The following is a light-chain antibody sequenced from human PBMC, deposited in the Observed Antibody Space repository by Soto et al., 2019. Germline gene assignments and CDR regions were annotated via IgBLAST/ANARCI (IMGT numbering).Light chain of an antibody. Sequence: EIVLTQAPGTLSLSPGDRGTLSCRARQSVSSSYLAWYQQKPGQAPRLLIYGASNRATGIPDRFSGSGSGTEFNLTISRLEPEDFAGYYCQQYGSSPPLTFGGGNKVEIK. V-gene: IGKV3-20*01. CDR1: QSVSSSY. J-gene: IGKJ4*01. CDR3: QQYGSSPPLT. CDR2: GAS.